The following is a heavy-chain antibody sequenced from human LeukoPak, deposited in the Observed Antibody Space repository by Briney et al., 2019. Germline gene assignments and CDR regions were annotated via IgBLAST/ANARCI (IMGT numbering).Heavy chain of an antibody. D-gene: IGHD6-19*01. CDR1: GGSIRSSYYY. J-gene: IGHJ4*02. CDR2: IYDSGST. Sequence: PSETLSLTCTVSGGSIRSSYYYWGWIRQPPGKGLEWIGSIYDSGSTYYNPSLKSRVTISVDTSKNQFSLRLSSVTAADTAVYYCARSEWAVAGDFDYWGQGTLVTVSS. V-gene: IGHV4-39*01. CDR3: ARSEWAVAGDFDY.